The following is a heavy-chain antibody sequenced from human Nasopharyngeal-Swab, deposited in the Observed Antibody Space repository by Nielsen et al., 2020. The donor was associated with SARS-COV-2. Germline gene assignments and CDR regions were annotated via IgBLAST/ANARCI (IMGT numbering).Heavy chain of an antibody. CDR3: ARVDSASHRQIRYYNYYYMDV. D-gene: IGHD1-26*01. V-gene: IGHV3-21*01. Sequence: GESLKISCAASGFTFSSYSMNWVRQAPGKGLEWVSSISSSSSYIYYADSVKGRFTISRDDAKNTLYLQMNSLRTEDTAVYYCARVDSASHRQIRYYNYYYMDVWGKGTTVTVSS. J-gene: IGHJ6*03. CDR2: ISSSSSYI. CDR1: GFTFSSYS.